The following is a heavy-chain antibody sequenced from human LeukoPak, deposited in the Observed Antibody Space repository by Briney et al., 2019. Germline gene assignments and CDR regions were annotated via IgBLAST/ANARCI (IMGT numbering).Heavy chain of an antibody. D-gene: IGHD3-22*01. CDR3: ARVKGGSSGYYYYYYYGMDV. CDR2: IDDSGNT. CDR1: GGSVSSYF. Sequence: SETLSLTCTVSGGSVSSYFWSWIRRPPGKGLEWIGYIDDSGNTNYNPSLKSRVTISVDKSKNQFSLKLSSVTAADTAVYYCARVKGGSSGYYYYYYYGMDVWGQGTTVTVSS. V-gene: IGHV4-59*02. J-gene: IGHJ6*02.